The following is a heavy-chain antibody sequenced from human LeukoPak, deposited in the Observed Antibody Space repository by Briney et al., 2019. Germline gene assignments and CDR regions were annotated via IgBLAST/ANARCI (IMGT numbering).Heavy chain of an antibody. CDR3: ARLYGSGSYYTDY. D-gene: IGHD3-10*01. J-gene: IGHJ4*02. CDR2: IYYSGST. CDR1: GGSISSYY. V-gene: IGHV4-59*12. Sequence: SETLSLTCTVSGGSISSYYWSWIRQPPGKGLEWIGRIYYSGSTYYNPSLKSRVTISVDTSKNQFSLKLSSVTAADTAVYYCARLYGSGSYYTDYWGQGTLVTVSS.